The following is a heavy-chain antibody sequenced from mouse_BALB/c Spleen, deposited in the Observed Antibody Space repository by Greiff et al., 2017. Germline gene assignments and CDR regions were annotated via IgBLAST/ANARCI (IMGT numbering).Heavy chain of an antibody. J-gene: IGHJ3*01. Sequence: VQLQQSGAELVKPGASVKLSCTASGFNIKDTYMHWVKQRPEQGLEWIGRIDPANGNTKYDPKFQGKATITADTSANTAYLQLSSLTSEDTAVYYCARYAYYGIVFAFWGQGTLVTVSA. CDR2: IDPANGNT. V-gene: IGHV14-3*02. D-gene: IGHD2-10*01. CDR3: ARYAYYGIVFAF. CDR1: GFNIKDTY.